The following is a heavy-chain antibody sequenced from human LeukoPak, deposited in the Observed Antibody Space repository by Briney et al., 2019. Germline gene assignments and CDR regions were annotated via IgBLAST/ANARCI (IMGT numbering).Heavy chain of an antibody. V-gene: IGHV4-34*01. CDR3: ARASLKNFYYGSGSDKYYFDY. Sequence: SETLSLTCAVYGGSFSGYYWSWIRQPPGKGLEWIGEINHSGSTNYNPSLKSRVTISVDTSKNQFSLKLSPVTAADTAVYYCARASLKNFYYGSGSDKYYFDYWGQGTLVTVSS. CDR2: INHSGST. J-gene: IGHJ4*02. D-gene: IGHD3-10*01. CDR1: GGSFSGYY.